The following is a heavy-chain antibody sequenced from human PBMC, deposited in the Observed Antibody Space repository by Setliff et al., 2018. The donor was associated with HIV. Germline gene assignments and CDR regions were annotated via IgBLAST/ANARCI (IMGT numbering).Heavy chain of an antibody. CDR3: AGVWAMQKLVPGY. Sequence: PGGSLRLSCAGSGFTFSSYSMNWVRQAPGKGLEWVAYISNDGSSKYYADSVKGRFTISRDKSKSTLYLQMNSLRVEDTAVYYCAGVWAMQKLVPGYWGQGTLVTVSS. J-gene: IGHJ4*02. CDR1: GFTFSSYS. CDR2: ISNDGSSK. V-gene: IGHV3-30*03. D-gene: IGHD2-2*01.